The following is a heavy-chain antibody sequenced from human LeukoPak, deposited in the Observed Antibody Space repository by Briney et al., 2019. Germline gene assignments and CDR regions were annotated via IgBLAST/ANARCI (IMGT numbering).Heavy chain of an antibody. D-gene: IGHD2-2*01. CDR1: GFTVSSNY. V-gene: IGHV3-30*18. Sequence: PGGSLRLSCAASGFTVSSNYMSWVRQAPGKGLEWVAVISYDGRNKHNPDSVKGRFTISRDISTDTLWLQMDSLRTEDTAVYYCAKGPLRGTAAAIDYWGQGTLVTVSS. CDR2: ISYDGRNK. J-gene: IGHJ4*02. CDR3: AKGPLRGTAAAIDY.